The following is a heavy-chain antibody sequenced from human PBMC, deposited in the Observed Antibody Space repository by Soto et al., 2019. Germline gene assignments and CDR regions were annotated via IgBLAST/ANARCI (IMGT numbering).Heavy chain of an antibody. Sequence: GASVKVSCKASGGTFSSYAISWVRQAPGQGLEWMGGIIPIFGTANYAQKFQGRVTITADESTSTAYMELSSLRSEDTAVYYCARGVITMVRGTYRHYYYYGMDVWGQGTTVTVSS. CDR2: IIPIFGTA. J-gene: IGHJ6*02. D-gene: IGHD3-10*01. CDR1: GGTFSSYA. CDR3: ARGVITMVRGTYRHYYYYGMDV. V-gene: IGHV1-69*13.